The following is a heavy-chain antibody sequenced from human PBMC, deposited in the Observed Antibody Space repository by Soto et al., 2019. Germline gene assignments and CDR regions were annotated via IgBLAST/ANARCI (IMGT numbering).Heavy chain of an antibody. V-gene: IGHV1-69*13. CDR2: IIPIFGTA. CDR3: AGVYDILTPHFDY. J-gene: IGHJ4*02. CDR1: GGTFSSYA. D-gene: IGHD3-9*01. Sequence: SVKVSCKASGGTFSSYAISWVRQAPGQGLEWMGGIIPIFGTANYAQKFQGRVTITADESTSTAYMELSSLRSEDTAVYYCAGVYDILTPHFDYWGQGTLVTVSS.